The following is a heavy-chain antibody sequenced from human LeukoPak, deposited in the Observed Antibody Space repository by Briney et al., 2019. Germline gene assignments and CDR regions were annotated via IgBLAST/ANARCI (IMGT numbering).Heavy chain of an antibody. J-gene: IGHJ3*01. Sequence: GGSLRLSCAASRFTFSSYAMIGVRQAPGKGLEGVSAIFDDGGDRYADSVKGRFTIYRDNSKNTLYLQMNSLTAEDTAVYYCAKDPNGDYVGAFDFWGQGTMVTVSS. D-gene: IGHD4-17*01. V-gene: IGHV3-23*01. CDR1: RFTFSSYA. CDR3: AKDPNGDYVGAFDF. CDR2: IFDDGGD.